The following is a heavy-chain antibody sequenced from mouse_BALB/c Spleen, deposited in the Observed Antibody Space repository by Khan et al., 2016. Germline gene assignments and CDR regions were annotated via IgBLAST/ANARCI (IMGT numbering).Heavy chain of an antibody. V-gene: IGHV3-8*02. CDR3: ARNGPAWFTY. CDR2: INYSGTT. CDR1: GDSIPSGY. J-gene: IGHJ3*01. Sequence: EVQLQESGPSLVQPSQTLSLTCSVTGDSIPSGYWNWIRQFPGNTLEYMGYINYSGTTYYNPSLKSRISLTRDTSKNQYYLQLNSVTSEDTATYYCARNGPAWFTYWGQGTLVTVSA.